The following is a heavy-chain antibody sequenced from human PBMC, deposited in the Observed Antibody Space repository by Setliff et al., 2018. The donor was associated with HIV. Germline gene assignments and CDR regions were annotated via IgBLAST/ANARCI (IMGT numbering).Heavy chain of an antibody. Sequence: SVKVSCKASGFTFTDSAVQWVRQTRGQRLEWIGWIVVGIGNTNYAQQFQGRVTITRDMSTSTAYMELSSLRSEDTAVYYCVADPSISMVRGLILGSTFDIWGQGTMVTVSS. V-gene: IGHV1-58*01. CDR3: VADPSISMVRGLILGSTFDI. CDR1: GFTFTDSA. D-gene: IGHD3-10*01. J-gene: IGHJ3*02. CDR2: IVVGIGNT.